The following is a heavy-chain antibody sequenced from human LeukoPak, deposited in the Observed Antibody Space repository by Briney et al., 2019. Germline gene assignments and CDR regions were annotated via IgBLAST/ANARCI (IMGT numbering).Heavy chain of an antibody. V-gene: IGHV3-23*01. CDR1: GFTFSSFA. Sequence: GGSLRLSCAGSGFTFSSFAMSWVRQAPGKGLEWVSGISNSGGSTYYADSVKGRFTISRDNSKNTLYLQMNSLRDEDTAVYYCAKVAHDSGRYYPDYWGQGTLVTVSS. CDR2: ISNSGGST. D-gene: IGHD3-10*01. CDR3: AKVAHDSGRYYPDY. J-gene: IGHJ4*02.